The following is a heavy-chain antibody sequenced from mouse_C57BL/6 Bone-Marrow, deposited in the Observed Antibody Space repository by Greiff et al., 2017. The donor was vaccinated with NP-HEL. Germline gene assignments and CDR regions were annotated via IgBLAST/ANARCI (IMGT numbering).Heavy chain of an antibody. Sequence: VQLLESGAELVKPGASVKMSCKASGYTFTTYPIEWMKQTHGKRLEWIGNFNPYNDDNKYYEKFKGKATLTVEKSSSTVYLELSLLTSDDSAVYYVASGYGSSFGFAYWGQGTLVTVSA. CDR3: ASGYGSSFGFAY. V-gene: IGHV1-47*01. CDR1: GYTFTTYP. CDR2: FNPYNDDN. J-gene: IGHJ3*01. D-gene: IGHD1-1*01.